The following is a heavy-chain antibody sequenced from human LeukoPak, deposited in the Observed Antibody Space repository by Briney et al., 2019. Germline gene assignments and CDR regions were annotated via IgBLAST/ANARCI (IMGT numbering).Heavy chain of an antibody. V-gene: IGHV3-30*18. Sequence: GRSLRLSCAASGFTFSSYGMHWVRQAPGKGLEWVAVISYDGSNKYYADSVKGRFTISRDNSKNTLYLQMNSLSAEDTAVYYCANERSTLVSDAFDIWGQGTMVTVSS. CDR3: ANERSTLVSDAFDI. CDR1: GFTFSSYG. CDR2: ISYDGSNK. J-gene: IGHJ3*02.